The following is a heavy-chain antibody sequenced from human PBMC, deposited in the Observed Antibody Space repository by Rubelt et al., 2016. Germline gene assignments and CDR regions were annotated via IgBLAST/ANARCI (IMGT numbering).Heavy chain of an antibody. J-gene: IGHJ4*02. CDR3: AREDGVPDGYNSPFDY. D-gene: IGHD5-24*01. Sequence: GSGGGLVQPGGSLRLSCVPSEFTFSTYAMNWVRQAPGRGLEWVSSISGADGSTYYADSVKGRFTISRDNAKNSLYLQMNSLRAEDTAVYFCAREDGVPDGYNSPFDYWGQGTLVTVS. V-gene: IGHV3-23*01. CDR1: EFTFSTYA. CDR2: ISGADGST.